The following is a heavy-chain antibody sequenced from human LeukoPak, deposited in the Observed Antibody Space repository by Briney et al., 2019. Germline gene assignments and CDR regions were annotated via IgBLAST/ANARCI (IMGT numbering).Heavy chain of an antibody. J-gene: IGHJ6*03. Sequence: PGGSLRLSCAASGFSFSRYIMHWIRQTPGKGLEWVAMISYDGSNKDYADSVKGRFTISRDNSQNTLDLQMNSLRTEDTAVYYCARVLTVGATDYYYMDVWGKGTTVTVSS. CDR1: GFSFSRYI. V-gene: IGHV3-30-3*01. CDR3: ARVLTVGATDYYYMDV. CDR2: ISYDGSNK. D-gene: IGHD1-26*01.